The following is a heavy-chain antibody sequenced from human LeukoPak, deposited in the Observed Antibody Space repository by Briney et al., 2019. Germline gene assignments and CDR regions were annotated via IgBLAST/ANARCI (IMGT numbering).Heavy chain of an antibody. CDR2: INHSGST. J-gene: IGHJ4*02. D-gene: IGHD5-24*01. V-gene: IGHV4-34*01. CDR1: GGSFSGYY. Sequence: PSETLSLTCAVYGGSFSGYYWSWIRQPPGKGLEWIGEINHSGSTNYNPSLKSRVTISVDTSKNQFSLKLSSVTAAGTAVYYCAREEMATINYWGQGTLVTVSS. CDR3: AREEMATINY.